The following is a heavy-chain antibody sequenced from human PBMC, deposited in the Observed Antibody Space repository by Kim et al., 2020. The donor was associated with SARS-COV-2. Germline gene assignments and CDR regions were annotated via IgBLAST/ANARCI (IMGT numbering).Heavy chain of an antibody. J-gene: IGHJ6*02. V-gene: IGHV4-59*01. D-gene: IGHD6-13*01. CDR1: GGSISSYY. CDR2: IYYSGST. CDR3: ARVRYSSSWPTYYYYGMDV. Sequence: SETLSLTCTVSGGSISSYYWSWIRQPPGKGLEWIGYIYYSGSTNYNPSLKSRVTISVDTSKNQFSLKLSSVTAADTAVYYCARVRYSSSWPTYYYYGMDVWGQGTTVTVSS.